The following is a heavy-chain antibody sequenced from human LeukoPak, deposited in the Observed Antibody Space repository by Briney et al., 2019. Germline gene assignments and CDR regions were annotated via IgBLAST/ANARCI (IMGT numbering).Heavy chain of an antibody. D-gene: IGHD6-13*01. CDR1: GFTFSSYA. CDR2: ISGSGGST. CDR3: AKDKRIAAAPPGVAFDI. Sequence: GGSLRLSCAASGFTFSSYAMSWVRQAPGKGLEWVSAISGSGGSTYYADSVKGRFTISRDNSKNTLYLQMNSLRAEDTAVYYCAKDKRIAAAPPGVAFDIWGQGTMVTVSS. J-gene: IGHJ3*02. V-gene: IGHV3-23*01.